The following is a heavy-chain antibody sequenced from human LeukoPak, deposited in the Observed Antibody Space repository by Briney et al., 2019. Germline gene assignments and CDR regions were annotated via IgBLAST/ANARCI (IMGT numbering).Heavy chain of an antibody. V-gene: IGHV1-2*02. J-gene: IGHJ5*02. CDR3: ARDNSVRDEAWWLNP. CDR2: INPNSGGT. D-gene: IGHD5-24*01. Sequence: ASVKVSCKASGYTFTGYYMHWVRQAPGQGLEWMGWINPNSGGTTYAQKFQGRVTLTRDMSTSTDYLELSSLRSEDTAVYYCARDNSVRDEAWWLNPWGQGTLVTVSS. CDR1: GYTFTGYY.